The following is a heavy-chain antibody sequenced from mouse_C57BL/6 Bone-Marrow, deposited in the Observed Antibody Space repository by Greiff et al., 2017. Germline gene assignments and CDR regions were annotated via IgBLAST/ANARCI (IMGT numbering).Heavy chain of an antibody. Sequence: VQLQQSGAELVRPGTSVKVSCKASGYAFTNYLIEWVKQRPGQGLEWIGVINPGSGGTKYNEKVKGKGTLTADKSSSTAYMQLSSLTSEDSAVYFCARGRYWYFDVWGTGTTVTVSS. CDR3: ARGRYWYFDV. CDR1: GYAFTNYL. V-gene: IGHV1-54*01. CDR2: INPGSGGT. J-gene: IGHJ1*03.